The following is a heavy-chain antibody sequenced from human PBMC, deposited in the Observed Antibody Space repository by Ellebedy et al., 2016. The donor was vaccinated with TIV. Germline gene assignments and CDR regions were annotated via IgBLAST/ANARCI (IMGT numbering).Heavy chain of an antibody. V-gene: IGHV4-39*07. D-gene: IGHD3-22*01. CDR2: IFFSGST. Sequence: MPSETLSLTCTVSGDSISNSSYYWGWIRQPPGKGLEWIASIFFSGSTYYNPSLKSRVTISVDTSKNQFSLQLSSVTAADTAVYYCARVNYYNSSGYYYFSSWFDPWGQGTLVTVSS. CDR1: GDSISNSSYY. J-gene: IGHJ5*02. CDR3: ARVNYYNSSGYYYFSSWFDP.